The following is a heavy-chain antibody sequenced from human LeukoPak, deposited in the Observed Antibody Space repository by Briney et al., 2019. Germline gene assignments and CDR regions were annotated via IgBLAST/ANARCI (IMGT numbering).Heavy chain of an antibody. V-gene: IGHV3-23*01. Sequence: GGSLRLSCAASGFTFSSYSMSWVRQAPGKGLEWVSAISGSGGSTYYADSVKGQFTISRDNSKNTLYLLLNSLRAEDTAVYYCAKDPDRTSANWFDPWGQGTLVTVSS. D-gene: IGHD3/OR15-3a*01. J-gene: IGHJ5*02. CDR2: ISGSGGST. CDR3: AKDPDRTSANWFDP. CDR1: GFTFSSYS.